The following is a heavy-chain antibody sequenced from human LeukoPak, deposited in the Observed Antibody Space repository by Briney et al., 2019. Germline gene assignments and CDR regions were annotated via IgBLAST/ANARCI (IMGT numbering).Heavy chain of an antibody. CDR1: GFTFSSYW. D-gene: IGHD5-18*01. V-gene: IGHV3-7*03. CDR2: IKQDGSEK. Sequence: PGGSLRLSCADSGFTFSSYWMSWVRQAPGKGLEWVANIKQDGSEKYYVDSVKGRFTISRDNAKNSLYLQMNSLRAEDTAFYYCARGAEVQLWSYYFDYWGQGTLVTVSS. J-gene: IGHJ4*02. CDR3: ARGAEVQLWSYYFDY.